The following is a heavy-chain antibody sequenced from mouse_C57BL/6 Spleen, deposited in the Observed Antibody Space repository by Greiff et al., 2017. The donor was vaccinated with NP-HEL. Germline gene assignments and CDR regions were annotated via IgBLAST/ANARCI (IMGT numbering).Heavy chain of an antibody. V-gene: IGHV1-15*01. CDR1: GYTFTDYE. CDR2: FDPETGGT. J-gene: IGHJ3*01. CDR3: TRAYYGSIYRFAY. D-gene: IGHD1-1*01. Sequence: VQLQQSGAELVRPGASVTLSCKASGYTFTDYEMHWVKQTPVQGLEWIGAFDPETGGTDSNQKFKCKAILTADKSSSTAYMELRSLTSEDSAVYYSTRAYYGSIYRFAYWGQGTLVTVSA.